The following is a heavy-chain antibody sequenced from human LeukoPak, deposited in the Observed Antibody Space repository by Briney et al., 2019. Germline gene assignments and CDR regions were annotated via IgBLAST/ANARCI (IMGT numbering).Heavy chain of an antibody. Sequence: GESLKISCKGSAYSFTSYWIGWVRQLPGKGLEWMGIIYPGDSDTRYSPSFQGQVTISADKSISTAYLQWSSLKASDTAMYYCARLGEQWLANNWFDPWGQGTLVTVSS. CDR3: ARLGEQWLANNWFDP. CDR2: IYPGDSDT. V-gene: IGHV5-51*01. CDR1: AYSFTSYW. D-gene: IGHD6-19*01. J-gene: IGHJ5*02.